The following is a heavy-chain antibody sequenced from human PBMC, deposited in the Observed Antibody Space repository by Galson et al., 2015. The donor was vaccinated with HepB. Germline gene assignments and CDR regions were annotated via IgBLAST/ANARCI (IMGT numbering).Heavy chain of an antibody. V-gene: IGHV3-33*01. CDR2: IWSDGSQK. Sequence: SLRLSCAASGFSFSTYGMHWPRQAPGKGLEWVAVIWSDGSQKYYADSVKGRFTISRDNSKNTLYLQMNSLRSEDTAVYYCARSARDDRRDSNAFDIWGQGTMVTVSS. CDR3: ARSARDDRRDSNAFDI. J-gene: IGHJ3*02. D-gene: IGHD2-21*02. CDR1: GFSFSTYG.